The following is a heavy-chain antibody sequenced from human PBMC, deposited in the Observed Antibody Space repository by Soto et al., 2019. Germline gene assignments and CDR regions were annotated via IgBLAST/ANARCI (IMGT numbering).Heavy chain of an antibody. Sequence: GGSLRLSCAASGFTFSSYAMSWVRQAPGKGLEWVSAISGSGVSTYYADSVKGRFTISRDNSKNTLYLQMNSLRAEDTAVYYCAKSPGMYYYDSSGYYPSDYWGQGPLVTVSS. V-gene: IGHV3-23*01. CDR3: AKSPGMYYYDSSGYYPSDY. D-gene: IGHD3-22*01. CDR1: GFTFSSYA. CDR2: ISGSGVST. J-gene: IGHJ4*02.